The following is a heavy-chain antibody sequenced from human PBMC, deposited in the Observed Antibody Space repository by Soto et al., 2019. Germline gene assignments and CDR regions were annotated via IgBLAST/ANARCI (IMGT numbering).Heavy chain of an antibody. CDR3: ARDGASGTFVLDY. Sequence: QVQLQESGPGLVKPSETLSLTCTVSGGSLKDYYWSWIRQPPGKGLEWIGYIYSSGSTDYNPSLKSRVTISVDTSKNQFSLDLPSVTTADTAVYYCARDGASGTFVLDYWGQGTLVTVSS. CDR1: GGSLKDYY. J-gene: IGHJ4*02. V-gene: IGHV4-59*01. D-gene: IGHD1-1*01. CDR2: IYSSGST.